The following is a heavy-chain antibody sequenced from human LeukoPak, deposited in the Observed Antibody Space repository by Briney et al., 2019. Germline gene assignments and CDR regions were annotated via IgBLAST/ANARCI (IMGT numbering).Heavy chain of an antibody. Sequence: PGGSLRLSCAASGFTFSNAWMSWVRQAPGKGLEWVGRIKSKTDGGTTDYAAPVKGRFTISRDDSKNTLYLQMNSLKIEDTAVYYCTTQVDGSGYYPFWYWGQGTLVTVSS. V-gene: IGHV3-15*01. CDR2: IKSKTDGGTT. CDR3: TTQVDGSGYYPFWY. D-gene: IGHD3-22*01. J-gene: IGHJ4*02. CDR1: GFTFSNAW.